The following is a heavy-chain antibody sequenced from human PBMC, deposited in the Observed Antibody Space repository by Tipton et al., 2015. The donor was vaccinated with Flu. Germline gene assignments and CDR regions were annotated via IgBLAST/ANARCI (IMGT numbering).Heavy chain of an antibody. Sequence: VQLVQSGGELKKPGESLRISCKGSGYSFTRYWIAWVRQMPGKGLEWMGIIYPGDSDTTYSPSFQGQVTISADKSVNTAYLQWSSLKAADTAMYYCVRGEPFDYWGQGTLVTVSS. D-gene: IGHD1-14*01. J-gene: IGHJ4*02. V-gene: IGHV5-51*01. CDR2: IYPGDSDT. CDR3: VRGEPFDY. CDR1: GYSFTRYW.